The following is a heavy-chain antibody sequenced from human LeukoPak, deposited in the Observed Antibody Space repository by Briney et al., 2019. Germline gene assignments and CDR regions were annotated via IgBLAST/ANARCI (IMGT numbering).Heavy chain of an antibody. CDR2: ISGSGGST. J-gene: IGHJ4*02. CDR3: AKDYKSGDGYWDFDY. D-gene: IGHD5-24*01. V-gene: IGHV3-23*01. Sequence: GGPLRLSCAASGFTFRSYAISWVPQAPGKVLNGVAAISGSGGSTYYADSVKGRFTISRDNSKNTMSMEMNSLRVEDTAVYYCAKDYKSGDGYWDFDYWGQGILVTVSS. CDR1: GFTFRSYA.